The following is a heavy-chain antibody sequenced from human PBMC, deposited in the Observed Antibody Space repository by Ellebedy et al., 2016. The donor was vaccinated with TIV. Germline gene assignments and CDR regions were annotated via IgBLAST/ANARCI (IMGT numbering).Heavy chain of an antibody. V-gene: IGHV4-39*01. J-gene: IGHJ4*02. CDR1: GGSVSSTRYY. CDR2: VYYSGSP. Sequence: MPSETLSLTCSVSGGSVSSTRYYRAWHRQPPGKGLAYIGSVYYSGSPYYNTYFKSRVTLSADTSKNQFSLNLMTVTAADTAVYDCARTDPWQPIDDWGQGILVSVSS. D-gene: IGHD2-21*02. CDR3: ARTDPWQPIDD.